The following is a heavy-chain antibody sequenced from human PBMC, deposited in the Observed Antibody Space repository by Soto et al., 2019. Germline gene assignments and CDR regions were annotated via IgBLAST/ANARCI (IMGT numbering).Heavy chain of an antibody. CDR2: ITWNGGNT. Sequence: GGSLRLSCAASGFRFDDYNIHWVRRAPGKGLEWVSLITWNGGNTYYADSVKGRFTISRDGTTESVSLQMTSLKREDTGLYYCARETLSFGSALDVWGQGTMVTAP. CDR3: ARETLSFGSALDV. V-gene: IGHV3-43*01. D-gene: IGHD3-3*01. J-gene: IGHJ6*02. CDR1: GFRFDDYN.